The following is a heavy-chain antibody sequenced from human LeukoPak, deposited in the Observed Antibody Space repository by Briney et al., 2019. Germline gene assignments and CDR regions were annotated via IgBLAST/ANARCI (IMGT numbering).Heavy chain of an antibody. CDR1: GFXFSSYG. J-gene: IGHJ4*02. D-gene: IGHD2-15*01. CDR3: AKGLLGYCSGGSCYPHDY. Sequence: GGSLRLSCAPSGFXFSSYGIHWVREAPGKGLEWVAVISYDGSNKYYADSVKGRFTISRDNSKNTLYLQMNSLRAEDTAVYYCAKGLLGYCSGGSCYPHDYWGQGTLVTVSS. V-gene: IGHV3-30*18. CDR2: ISYDGSNK.